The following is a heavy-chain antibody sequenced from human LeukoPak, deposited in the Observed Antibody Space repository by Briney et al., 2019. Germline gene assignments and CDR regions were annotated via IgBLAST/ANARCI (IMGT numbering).Heavy chain of an antibody. J-gene: IGHJ4*02. CDR1: GFTFSSYA. V-gene: IGHV3-30*04. D-gene: IGHD6-6*01. CDR2: ISYDGSNK. CDR3: AKDRGSSSSTGEYFDY. Sequence: GGSLRLSCAASGFTFSSYAMHWVRQAPGKGLEWVAVISYDGSNKYYADSVKGRFTISRDNSKNTLYLQMNSLRAEDTAVYYCAKDRGSSSSTGEYFDYWGQGTLVTVSS.